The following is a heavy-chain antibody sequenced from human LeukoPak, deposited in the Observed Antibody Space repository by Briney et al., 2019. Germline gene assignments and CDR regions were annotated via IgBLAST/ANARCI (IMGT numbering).Heavy chain of an antibody. J-gene: IGHJ4*02. V-gene: IGHV3-48*04. D-gene: IGHD3-9*01. CDR2: ISSSSIVI. CDR3: SKDGSTRYFDWLFDY. Sequence: GGSLRLSCAASGFTFSNYNMNWVRQAPGKGLEWISYISSSSIVIYYADSVKGRFTISRDNAKNSLYLQMNSLRAEDTAVYYCSKDGSTRYFDWLFDYWGQGTLVTVSS. CDR1: GFTFSNYN.